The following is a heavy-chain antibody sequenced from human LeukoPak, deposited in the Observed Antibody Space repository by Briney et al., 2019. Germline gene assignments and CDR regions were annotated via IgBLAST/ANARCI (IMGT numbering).Heavy chain of an antibody. CDR1: GFTFSSYG. V-gene: IGHV3-33*01. D-gene: IGHD3-16*01. Sequence: PGRSLRLSCAASGFTFSSYGMHWVRQAPGKGLEWVAVIWYDGSNKYYADSVKGRFTISRDNSKNTPYLQMDSLRAEDTAVYYCARAALWLPLDYWGQGTLVTVSS. J-gene: IGHJ4*02. CDR3: ARAALWLPLDY. CDR2: IWYDGSNK.